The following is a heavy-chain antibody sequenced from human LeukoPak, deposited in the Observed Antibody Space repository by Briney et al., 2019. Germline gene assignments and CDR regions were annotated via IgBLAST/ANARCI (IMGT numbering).Heavy chain of an antibody. J-gene: IGHJ4*02. D-gene: IGHD3-10*01. V-gene: IGHV3-30*04. CDR2: ISSGESNK. CDR3: ARDLFYYGSGAWY. CDR1: GFTFRNYA. Sequence: GGSLRPSCAASGFTFRNYAMHWVRQVPGKGLEWVAVISSGESNKYYADSVKGRFTISRDNSKNTLYLQMNSLRAEDTAVYYCARDLFYYGSGAWYWGQGTLVTVSS.